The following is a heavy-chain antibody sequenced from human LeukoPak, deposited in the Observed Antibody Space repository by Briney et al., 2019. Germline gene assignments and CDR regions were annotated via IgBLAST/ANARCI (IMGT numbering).Heavy chain of an antibody. CDR2: INHSGST. CDR1: GGSFSGYY. CDR3: ARHGVVTDAFDI. V-gene: IGHV4-34*01. J-gene: IGHJ3*02. D-gene: IGHD2-21*02. Sequence: SETLSLTCAVYGGSFSGYYWSWIRQPPGKGLGWIGEINHSGSTNYNPSHKSRVTISVDTSKDQFSLKLSSVTAADTAVYYCARHGVVTDAFDIWGQGTMVTVSS.